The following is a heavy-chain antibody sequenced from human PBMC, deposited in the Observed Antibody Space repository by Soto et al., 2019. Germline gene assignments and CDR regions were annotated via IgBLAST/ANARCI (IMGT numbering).Heavy chain of an antibody. D-gene: IGHD2-15*01. CDR1: GNSFNSYW. Sequence: GESLKISCKGSGNSFNSYWISWVRQMPGKGLEWMGRIDPSDSNTYYSPSFQGHVTISADRSINTAYLQWSSLRASDTATYYCARGRKGPCVAGNCYLFDYWGQGTLVTVSS. CDR2: IDPSDSNT. V-gene: IGHV5-10-1*01. CDR3: ARGRKGPCVAGNCYLFDY. J-gene: IGHJ4*02.